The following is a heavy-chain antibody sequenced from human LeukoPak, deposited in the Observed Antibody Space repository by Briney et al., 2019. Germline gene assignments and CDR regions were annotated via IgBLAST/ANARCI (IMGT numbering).Heavy chain of an antibody. CDR3: ASAHYDYVWGSYRHSNFDY. Sequence: GGSLRLSCAASGLIFSDYSMNWVRQAPGKGLEWVSSISSSSGSINYADSVKGRFTISRDNAKNSLYLQMNSLRAEDTAVYYCASAHYDYVWGSYRHSNFDYWGQGTLVTVSS. CDR2: ISSSSGSI. J-gene: IGHJ4*02. V-gene: IGHV3-21*01. CDR1: GLIFSDYS. D-gene: IGHD3-16*02.